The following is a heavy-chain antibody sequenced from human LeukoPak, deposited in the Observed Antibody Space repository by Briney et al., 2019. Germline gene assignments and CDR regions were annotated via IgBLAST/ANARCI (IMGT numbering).Heavy chain of an antibody. V-gene: IGHV1-18*01. CDR2: ISTYNGNT. CDR1: GFTFTSSA. CDR3: ARDLTIAAAGTYGY. J-gene: IGHJ4*02. D-gene: IGHD6-13*01. Sequence: ASVKVSCKASGFTFTSSAMQWVRQARGQRLEWMGWISTYNGNTNYAQKLQGRVTMTTDTSTSTAYMELRSLRSDDTAVYYCARDLTIAAAGTYGYWGQGTLVTVSS.